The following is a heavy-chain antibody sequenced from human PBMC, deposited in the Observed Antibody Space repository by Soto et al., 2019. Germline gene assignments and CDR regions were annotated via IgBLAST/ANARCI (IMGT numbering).Heavy chain of an antibody. V-gene: IGHV3-9*01. D-gene: IGHD1-26*01. J-gene: IGHJ4*02. Sequence: EVQLVESGGGLVQPGRSLRLSCAASGFTFDDYAMHWVRQAPGKGLEWVSGISWNSGSIGYADSVKGRFTISRDNAKNSMYLQMNSLRAEDTALYYCAKDIAFVVGATTFDYWGQGNLVTVSS. CDR1: GFTFDDYA. CDR2: ISWNSGSI. CDR3: AKDIAFVVGATTFDY.